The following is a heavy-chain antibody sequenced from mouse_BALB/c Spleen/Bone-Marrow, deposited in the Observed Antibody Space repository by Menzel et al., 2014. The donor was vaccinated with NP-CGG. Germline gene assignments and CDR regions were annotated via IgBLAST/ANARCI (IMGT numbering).Heavy chain of an antibody. CDR2: INPYNGDP. CDR1: GYSFTGYF. Sequence: EVQLVESGPELVKPGASVKISCKASGYSFTGYFMNWMKQSHGKSLEWIGRINPYNGDPFYNQKFKGKATLTVDKFSSTAHMELLSLTSEDSAVYYCGRGNYDYDSWFGYWGQGTLVTVSA. J-gene: IGHJ3*01. V-gene: IGHV1-37*01. CDR3: GRGNYDYDSWFGY. D-gene: IGHD2-4*01.